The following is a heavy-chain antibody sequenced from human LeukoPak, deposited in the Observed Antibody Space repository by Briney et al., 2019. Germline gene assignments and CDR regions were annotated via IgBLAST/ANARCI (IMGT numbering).Heavy chain of an antibody. CDR3: ARARAVAGTFSWFDP. V-gene: IGHV4-4*07. J-gene: IGHJ5*02. CDR1: GGSISSYY. Sequence: SETLSLTCTVSGGSISSYYWSWIRQPAGKGLEWIGRIYTSGSTNYNPSLKSRVTMSVDTSKNQFSLKLSSVTAADTAVYYCARARAVAGTFSWFDPWGQGTLVTVSS. D-gene: IGHD6-19*01. CDR2: IYTSGST.